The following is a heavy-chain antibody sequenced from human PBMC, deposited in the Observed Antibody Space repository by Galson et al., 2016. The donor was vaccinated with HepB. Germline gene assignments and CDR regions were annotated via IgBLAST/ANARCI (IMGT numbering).Heavy chain of an antibody. V-gene: IGHV3-23*01. D-gene: IGHD4-23*01. CDR2: INDTPDRT. J-gene: IGHJ5*01. Sequence: SLRLSCAASGFTFSFSNYAMTWVRQAQGKGLEWVSAINDTPDRTYYADSVKGRFTISRANSKSTVFLQMSSLRAEDTAVYYCAIDSVGGPKSNFPDSWGQGTLVTVSS. CDR3: AIDSVGGPKSNFPDS. CDR1: GFTFSFSNYA.